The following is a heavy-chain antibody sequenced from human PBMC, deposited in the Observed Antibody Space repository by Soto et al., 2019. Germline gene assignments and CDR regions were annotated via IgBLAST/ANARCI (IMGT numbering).Heavy chain of an antibody. V-gene: IGHV3-30-3*01. CDR1: GFTFSSYA. D-gene: IGHD2-15*01. CDR3: ARVPSASGRAHFDY. J-gene: IGHJ4*02. CDR2: ISYDGSNK. Sequence: QVQLVESGGGVVQPGRSLRLSCAASGFTFSSYAMHWVRQAPGKGLEWVAVISYDGSNKYYADSVKGRFTISRDNSKNTLYLQMNCVRAEDTAVYYCARVPSASGRAHFDYWGQGTLVTVSS.